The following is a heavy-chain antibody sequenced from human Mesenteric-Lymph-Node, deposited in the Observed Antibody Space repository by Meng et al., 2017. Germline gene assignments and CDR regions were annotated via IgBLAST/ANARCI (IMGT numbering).Heavy chain of an antibody. Sequence: SELLSLPFTVPGGSISSYYWSWIRQPPGKGLEWIGYTHYSVSTDYNPSLKSRLTISVDTSKNQFSLQLSSVTTVDTAVYYCASSAGRTTATYFDYWGQGKLVTVSS. D-gene: IGHD4-11*01. CDR3: ASSAGRTTATYFDY. V-gene: IGHV4-59*01. J-gene: IGHJ4*02. CDR2: THYSVST. CDR1: GGSISSYY.